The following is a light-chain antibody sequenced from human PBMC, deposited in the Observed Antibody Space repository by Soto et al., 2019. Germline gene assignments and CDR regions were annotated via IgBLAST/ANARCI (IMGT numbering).Light chain of an antibody. CDR3: QQYDLSSG. CDR2: AAS. J-gene: IGKJ4*01. Sequence: EIVMTQSPATLSVSPGDRATLSCRASESVSTNLAWYQQKPGQAPRLLIYAASTRATGIPARFSGSGSGTEFTLIISSLQSEDFAVYYCQQYDLSSGFGGGTKVEIK. CDR1: ESVSTN. V-gene: IGKV3-15*01.